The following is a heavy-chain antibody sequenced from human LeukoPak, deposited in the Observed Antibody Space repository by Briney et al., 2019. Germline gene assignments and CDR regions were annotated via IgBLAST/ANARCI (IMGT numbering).Heavy chain of an antibody. Sequence: PSQTLSLTCTVSGGSISSGDYYWSWIRQPPGKGLEWIRYIYYSGSTYYNPSLKSRGSISLDTSKNQFSLKLSSVTAADTAVYYCATERGRYCSSTSCYRVGVYWGQGTLVTVSS. CDR2: IYYSGST. CDR3: ATERGRYCSSTSCYRVGVY. J-gene: IGHJ4*02. V-gene: IGHV4-30-4*08. CDR1: GGSISSGDYY. D-gene: IGHD2-2*02.